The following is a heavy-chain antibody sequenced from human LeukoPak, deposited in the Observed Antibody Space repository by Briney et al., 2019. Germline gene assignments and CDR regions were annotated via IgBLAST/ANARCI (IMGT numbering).Heavy chain of an antibody. D-gene: IGHD1-26*01. Sequence: SETLSLTCTVSGGSVSSGSYYGSWIRQPPGKGLEWVGYIYYSGSTNYNPSLKSRITISIDTSKNQFSLQMSSVTAADTAVYYCARAAYSGSYWDLDYWGQGTLVTVSS. CDR3: ARAAYSGSYWDLDY. CDR2: IYYSGST. V-gene: IGHV4-61*01. J-gene: IGHJ4*02. CDR1: GGSVSSGSYY.